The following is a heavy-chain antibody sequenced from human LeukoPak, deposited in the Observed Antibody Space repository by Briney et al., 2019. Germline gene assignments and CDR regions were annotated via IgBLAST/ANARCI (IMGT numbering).Heavy chain of an antibody. Sequence: GRSLRLSCAASGFTFDDYAMHWVRQAPGKGLEWVSGISWNSGSIGYADSVKGRFTISRDNAKNSLYLRMNSLRAEDTALYYCAKDSGSGWYESNWFDPWGQGTLVTVSS. CDR1: GFTFDDYA. V-gene: IGHV3-9*01. CDR2: ISWNSGSI. D-gene: IGHD6-19*01. J-gene: IGHJ5*02. CDR3: AKDSGSGWYESNWFDP.